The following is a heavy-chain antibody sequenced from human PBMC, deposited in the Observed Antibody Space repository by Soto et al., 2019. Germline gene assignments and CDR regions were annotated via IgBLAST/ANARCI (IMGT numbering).Heavy chain of an antibody. CDR3: ARITFAATGFYFNY. CDR2: IYPDDSDT. V-gene: IGHV5-51*01. D-gene: IGHD6-13*01. J-gene: IGHJ4*02. CDR1: GYNFNNYW. Sequence: PGESLKISCKASGYNFNNYWIGWVRQMPEKGLEWMGFIYPDDSDTKYSPSFQGQVTISVDKSITTASLQWSSLKASDTAMYYCARITFAATGFYFNYWAQGTLVTVS.